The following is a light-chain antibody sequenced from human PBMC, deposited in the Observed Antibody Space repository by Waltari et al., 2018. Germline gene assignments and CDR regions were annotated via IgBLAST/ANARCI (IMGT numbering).Light chain of an antibody. CDR2: AAS. Sequence: DIQMTQSPSSLSASVGDRVTITCRASQSISTFLKWYQQKPGKAPKLLIYAASTLQIGVPSRFSGSGSGTDFTLTISSLQPEDFATFFCQQTSSTPSTFGQGTNLEIK. CDR1: QSISTF. J-gene: IGKJ2*02. CDR3: QQTSSTPST. V-gene: IGKV1-39*01.